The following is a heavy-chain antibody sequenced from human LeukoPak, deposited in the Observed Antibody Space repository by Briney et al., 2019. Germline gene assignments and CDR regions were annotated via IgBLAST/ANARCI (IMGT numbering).Heavy chain of an antibody. CDR2: TYYSGST. CDR3: ARATWDTAVIDY. CDR1: GGSIRNYY. Sequence: SETLSLTCTVSGGSIRNYYWSWIRQPPGKGLEWIGSTYYSGSTNYNPSLKSRVTISVDMSKNQFSLKLSSVTAADTAVYYCARATWDTAVIDYWGQGTLVTVSS. V-gene: IGHV4-59*01. D-gene: IGHD5-18*01. J-gene: IGHJ4*02.